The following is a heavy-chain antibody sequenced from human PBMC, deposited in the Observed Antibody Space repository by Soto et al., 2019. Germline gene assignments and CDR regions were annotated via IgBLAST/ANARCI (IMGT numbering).Heavy chain of an antibody. CDR2: IYPGDSDT. CDR3: AIFADRIHLGELSWPVFDY. V-gene: IGHV5-51*01. D-gene: IGHD3-16*02. J-gene: IGHJ4*02. CDR1: GYSFTSYW. Sequence: GESLKISCKGSGYSFTSYWIGWVRQMPGKGLEWMGIIYPGDSDTRYSPSFQGQVTISADKSISTAYLQWSSLKASDTAMYYCAIFADRIHLGELSWPVFDYWGQGTLVTVSS.